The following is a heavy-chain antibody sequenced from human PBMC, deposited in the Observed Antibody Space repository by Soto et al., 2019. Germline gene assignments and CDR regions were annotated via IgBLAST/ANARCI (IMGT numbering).Heavy chain of an antibody. CDR1: GYTFTTNG. J-gene: IGHJ4*02. V-gene: IGHV1-8*01. CDR3: ARGGPAAGFDR. CDR2: MKPSTGDS. Sequence: ASVKVSCKASGYTFTTNGIDWVRQASGQGLEWMGWMKPSTGDSGYAQDFQGRITMTRDTATSTAYMELSSLRSEDTAVYYCARGGPAAGFDRWGQGTLVTVSS. D-gene: IGHD2-2*01.